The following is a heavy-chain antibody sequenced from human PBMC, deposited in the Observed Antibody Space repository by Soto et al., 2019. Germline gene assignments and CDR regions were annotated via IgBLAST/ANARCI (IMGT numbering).Heavy chain of an antibody. V-gene: IGHV4-30-4*01. CDR2: ISYRVDT. J-gene: IGHJ4*02. CDR3: ARVAGVAYCGGDCYHFDY. D-gene: IGHD2-21*02. CDR1: GDSFCSDDYY. Sequence: SETLSLTCTVSGDSFCSDDYYWSWIRQPPGKGLEWIGYISYRVDTYYSPSLKSRVTMSIDTSKNQFSLNVSSVTAADTAVYYCARVAGVAYCGGDCYHFDYWGQGTLVTVSS.